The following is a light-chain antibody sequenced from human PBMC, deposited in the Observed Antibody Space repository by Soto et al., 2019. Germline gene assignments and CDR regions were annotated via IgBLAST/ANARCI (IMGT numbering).Light chain of an antibody. CDR3: QQYDNPLYT. V-gene: IGKV1-33*01. Sequence: DIQMTQSPSSLSASVGDRVTITCQASQDISNYLNWYQQKPGKAPKLLIYDASNVETGVPSRFSGSGSGTDFTFTISSLQPEDIATYYCQQYDNPLYTFGQGTKLESK. J-gene: IGKJ2*01. CDR1: QDISNY. CDR2: DAS.